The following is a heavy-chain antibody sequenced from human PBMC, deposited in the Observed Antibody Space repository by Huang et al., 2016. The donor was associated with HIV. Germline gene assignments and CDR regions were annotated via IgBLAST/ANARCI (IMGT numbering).Heavy chain of an antibody. CDR2: ISAYNGNT. V-gene: IGHV1-18*01. Sequence: QVELVQSGAEVKRPGASVRVSCKAAGYIFTKYGINWVRQAPGQGLEWMGWISAYNGNTNYAEKFQGRVTLTRDTSATTAYMELREVTSADTAVYYCARDHWYPLQNWFDLWGQGTLVTVSS. CDR3: ARDHWYPLQNWFDL. D-gene: IGHD1-1*01. J-gene: IGHJ5*01. CDR1: GYIFTKYG.